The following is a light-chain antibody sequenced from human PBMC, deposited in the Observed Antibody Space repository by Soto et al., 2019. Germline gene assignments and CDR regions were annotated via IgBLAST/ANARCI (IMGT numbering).Light chain of an antibody. CDR3: QQFFSAVLT. CDR2: GAS. J-gene: IGKJ4*01. CDR1: ETISTF. Sequence: DIQLTQSPSSLSASLGDSITITCRASETISTFLNWSQVQPGKAPRLLVYGASYLQVGVPVRFRASGSGTLYTLTIDNLQREDLASYFCQQFFSAVLTFGGGTRVDI. V-gene: IGKV1-39*01.